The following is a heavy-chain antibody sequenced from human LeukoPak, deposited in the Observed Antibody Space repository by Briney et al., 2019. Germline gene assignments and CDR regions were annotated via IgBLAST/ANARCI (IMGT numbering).Heavy chain of an antibody. V-gene: IGHV3-23*01. D-gene: IGHD6-13*01. CDR3: AKAKGGSWYDFDC. Sequence: GGSLRLSCAASEFTFSSYAMSWVRQAPGKGLEGVSVISSSAGSTYYADSVQGRFTISRDNSINTLYLQMNSLRAEDTAVYYCAKAKGGSWYDFDCWVQGSLVCVSS. CDR1: EFTFSSYA. J-gene: IGHJ4*02. CDR2: ISSSAGST.